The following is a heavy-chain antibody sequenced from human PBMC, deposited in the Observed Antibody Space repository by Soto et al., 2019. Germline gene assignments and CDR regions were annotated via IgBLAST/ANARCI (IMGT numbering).Heavy chain of an antibody. CDR1: GYTFTNYY. J-gene: IGHJ5*02. D-gene: IGHD2-15*01. V-gene: IGHV1-46*03. CDR3: TRSLGYCSGGTCYFGGNWFDP. CDR2: INPSGGST. Sequence: ASVKVSCKASGYTFTNYYMHWVRQAPGQGPEWMGMINPSGGSTIYTQKFQGRVTMTRDTSTSTVYMELSSLRSEDTAVYYCTRSLGYCSGGTCYFGGNWFDPWGQGSLVTVSS.